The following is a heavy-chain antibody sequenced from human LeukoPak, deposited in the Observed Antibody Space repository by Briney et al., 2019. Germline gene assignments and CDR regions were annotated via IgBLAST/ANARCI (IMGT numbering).Heavy chain of an antibody. CDR1: GFTVSSNY. V-gene: IGHV3-53*01. Sequence: PGGSLRLSCAASGFTVSSNYMSWVRQAPGKGLEWVSVIYSGGSTYYADSVKGRFNISRDNSKNTLYLQMNSLRAEDTAVYYCARDYSPHYYYGMDVWGQGTTVTVSS. CDR3: ARDYSPHYYYGMDV. D-gene: IGHD1-26*01. J-gene: IGHJ6*02. CDR2: IYSGGST.